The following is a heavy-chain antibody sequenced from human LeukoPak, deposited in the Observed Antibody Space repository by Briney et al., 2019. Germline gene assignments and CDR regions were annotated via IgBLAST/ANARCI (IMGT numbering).Heavy chain of an antibody. CDR1: GGSIIGYY. CDR3: ARSRVWSDYWGYFDY. V-gene: IGHV4-59*01. Sequence: SETLSLTCTVSGGSIIGYYWNWIRQPPGKGLDWIGYIYHSGSSNYNPSLKSRVTISVDTSKTQISLKLRAVTAADTAVYYCARSRVWSDYWGYFDYWGQGTLVTVSS. CDR2: IYHSGSS. D-gene: IGHD3-3*01. J-gene: IGHJ4*02.